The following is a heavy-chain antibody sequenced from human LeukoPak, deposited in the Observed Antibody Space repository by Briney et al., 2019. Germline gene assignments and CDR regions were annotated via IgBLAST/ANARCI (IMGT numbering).Heavy chain of an antibody. CDR3: ARVRYSSGWYPFDY. J-gene: IGHJ4*02. V-gene: IGHV4-59*01. D-gene: IGHD6-19*01. CDR1: GGSISSYY. Sequence: SEPLSLTCTVSGGSISSYYWSWIRQPPGKGLEWIGYIYYSGNTNYNPSLKSRVTISVDTSKNQFSLKLSSVTAADTAVYYCARVRYSSGWYPFDYWGQGTLVTVSS. CDR2: IYYSGNT.